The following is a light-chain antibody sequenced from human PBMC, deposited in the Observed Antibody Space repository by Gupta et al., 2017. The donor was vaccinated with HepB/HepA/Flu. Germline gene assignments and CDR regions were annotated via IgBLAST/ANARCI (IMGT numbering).Light chain of an antibody. V-gene: IGKV3-15*01. J-gene: IGKJ4*01. Sequence: EIVMAQSPATLSVSPGERATLSCRASQSVSSNLAWYQQKPGQAPRLLMYGASTRATGIPARFSGSGSGTEFTLTISSLRSEDFAVYYCQQYHNWPLTFGGGTKVEIK. CDR3: QQYHNWPLT. CDR1: QSVSSN. CDR2: GAS.